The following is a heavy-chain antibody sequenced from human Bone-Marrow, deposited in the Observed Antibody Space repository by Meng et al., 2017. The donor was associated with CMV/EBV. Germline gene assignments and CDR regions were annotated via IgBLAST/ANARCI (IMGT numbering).Heavy chain of an antibody. Sequence: ASVKVSCKASGYTFTGYYMHWVRQAPGQGLEWMGWINPNSGGTNYAQKFQGRVTMTRDTSISTAYMELSRLRSDDTAVYYCARDREYSYVFGYWGQGNLVNVYS. CDR3: ARDREYSYVFGY. J-gene: IGHJ4*02. CDR2: INPNSGGT. CDR1: GYTFTGYY. V-gene: IGHV1-2*02. D-gene: IGHD5-18*01.